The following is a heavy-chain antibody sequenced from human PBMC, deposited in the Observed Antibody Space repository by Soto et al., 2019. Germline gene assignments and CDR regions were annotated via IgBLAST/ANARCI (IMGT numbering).Heavy chain of an antibody. V-gene: IGHV4-30-4*01. CDR1: GGSITSGDYY. J-gene: IGHJ6*02. Sequence: QVQLRESGPGLVKPSQTLSLTCTVSGGSITSGDYYWSWIRQPPGKGLEWIGYIYFSGSTYYNPSLKSRVSISVATSRNQFSLKLSSVTAADTAVYYCARANCSTASCYYADYYYYGMDVWGQGTTVTVSS. CDR3: ARANCSTASCYYADYYYYGMDV. CDR2: IYFSGST. D-gene: IGHD2-2*01.